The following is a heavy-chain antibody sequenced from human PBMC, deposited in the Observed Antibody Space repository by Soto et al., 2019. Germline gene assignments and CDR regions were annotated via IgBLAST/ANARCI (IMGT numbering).Heavy chain of an antibody. CDR3: ARLNSGYDGGSYYYYMDV. V-gene: IGHV4-59*08. CDR2: IYYSGST. CDR1: GGSISSYY. J-gene: IGHJ6*03. Sequence: SETLSLTCTVSGGSISSYYWSWIRQPPGKGLEWIGYIYYSGSTNYNPSLKSRVTISVDTSKNQFSLKLSSVTAADTAVYYCARLNSGYDGGSYYYYMDVWGKGTTVTVSS. D-gene: IGHD5-12*01.